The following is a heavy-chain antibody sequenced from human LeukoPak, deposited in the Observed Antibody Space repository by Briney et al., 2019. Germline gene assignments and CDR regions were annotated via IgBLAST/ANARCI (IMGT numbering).Heavy chain of an antibody. CDR1: GFTFSSYS. CDR2: ISSGSSYI. D-gene: IGHD4-23*01. Sequence: GRSLRLSCAASGFTFSSYSMNWVRQAPGKGLEWVSSISSGSSYIYYADSVKGRFTISRDNAKNSLYLQMNSLRAEDTAVYYCARDKDYGDKRLLDYWGQGTLVTVSS. CDR3: ARDKDYGDKRLLDY. V-gene: IGHV3-21*01. J-gene: IGHJ4*02.